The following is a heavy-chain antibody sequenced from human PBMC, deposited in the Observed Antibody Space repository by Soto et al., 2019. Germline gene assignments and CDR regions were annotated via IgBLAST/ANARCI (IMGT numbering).Heavy chain of an antibody. CDR1: GFTFSSYG. CDR3: AKEGELSGSYSISSSSYFHY. J-gene: IGHJ4*02. V-gene: IGHV3-30*18. Sequence: QVQLVESGGGVVQPGRSLRLSCVASGFTFSSYGMHWVRQAPGKGLEWVAIISYDGSNTYYADSVKGRFTISRDNFKNTLYLQMNSLRADDTSVYYCAKEGELSGSYSISSSSYFHYWRQGTLVTVSS. D-gene: IGHD1-26*01. CDR2: ISYDGSNT.